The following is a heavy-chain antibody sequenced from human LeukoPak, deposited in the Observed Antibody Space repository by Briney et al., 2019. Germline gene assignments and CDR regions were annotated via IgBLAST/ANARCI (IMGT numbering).Heavy chain of an antibody. D-gene: IGHD3-3*01. J-gene: IGHJ4*02. CDR3: ARAEWFSGPFDY. V-gene: IGHV1-2*02. Sequence: GASVKVSCKASGYSFTGYYMHWVRQAPGQGLEWMGWINPNSGDTDWAQKFQGRVTMTRDTSISTAYMELSRLRSDDTAVYYCARAEWFSGPFDYWGQGTLVTVSS. CDR1: GYSFTGYY. CDR2: INPNSGDT.